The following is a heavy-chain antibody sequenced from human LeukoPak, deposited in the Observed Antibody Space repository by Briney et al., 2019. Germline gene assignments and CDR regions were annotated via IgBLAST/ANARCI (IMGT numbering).Heavy chain of an antibody. CDR1: GGSISSYY. D-gene: IGHD6-19*01. Sequence: SETLSLTCTVSGGSISSYYWSWIRQPPGKGLEWIGYIYFSGSTNYNSSLRSHFTISIDTSKNQFSLKLHSVTAADTAVYFCARGEAVPGTEIDLWGQGTLVTVSS. J-gene: IGHJ5*02. CDR3: ARGEAVPGTEIDL. V-gene: IGHV4-59*01. CDR2: IYFSGST.